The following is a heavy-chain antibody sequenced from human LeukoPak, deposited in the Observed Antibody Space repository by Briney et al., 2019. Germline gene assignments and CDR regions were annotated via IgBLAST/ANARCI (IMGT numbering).Heavy chain of an antibody. D-gene: IGHD1-1*01. V-gene: IGHV3-30*02. J-gene: IGHJ4*02. CDR2: IRHDGSDK. CDR1: GLTFSSSS. Sequence: PGGSLRLSCAASGLTFSSSSFQWVRQAPGKGLEWVAFIRHDGSDKYYADSVKGRFISSRDNSKNTVYLQMNSLRIEDSALYSCENDFNWATDFWGQGTLVTVSS. CDR3: ENDFNWATDF.